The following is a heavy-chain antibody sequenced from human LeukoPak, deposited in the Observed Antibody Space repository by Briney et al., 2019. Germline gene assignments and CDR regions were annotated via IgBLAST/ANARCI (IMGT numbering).Heavy chain of an antibody. Sequence: GGSLRPSCAASGFTFNGYSMNWVRQAPGKGLEWVSYISSSSTTIYYADSVKGRFTISRDNAKNSLYLQMNTLSDKDTAVYYCARDGQYGGYVPYYFDYWGQGTLVTVSS. D-gene: IGHD5-12*01. CDR3: ARDGQYGGYVPYYFDY. V-gene: IGHV3-48*02. CDR2: ISSSSTTI. CDR1: GFTFNGYS. J-gene: IGHJ4*02.